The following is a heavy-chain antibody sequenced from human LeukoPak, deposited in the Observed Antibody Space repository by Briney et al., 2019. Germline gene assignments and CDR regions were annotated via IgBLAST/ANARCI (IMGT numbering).Heavy chain of an antibody. D-gene: IGHD2-21*02. CDR3: AARDETVY. V-gene: IGHV4-39*07. CDR2: IYYSGST. Sequence: PSETLSLTCTVSGGSISSSSYYWGWLRQPPGKGLEWIGSIYYSGSTYYNPSLKSRVTISVDTSKNQFSLKLSSVTAADTAVYYCAARDETVYWGQGTLVTVSS. CDR1: GGSISSSSYY. J-gene: IGHJ4*02.